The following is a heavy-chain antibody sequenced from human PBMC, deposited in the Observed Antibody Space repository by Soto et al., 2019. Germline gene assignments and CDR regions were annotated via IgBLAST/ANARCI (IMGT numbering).Heavy chain of an antibody. J-gene: IGHJ2*01. V-gene: IGHV3-23*01. Sequence: GGSLRLSCAASGFTFSSHAMSWVRQAPGKGLEWVSAISGSGGSTYYADSVKGRFTISRDNSKNTLYLQMNSLRAEDTAVYYCAKDAYTRIAVAGTGWYFDLWGRGTLVTVSS. CDR2: ISGSGGST. CDR3: AKDAYTRIAVAGTGWYFDL. D-gene: IGHD6-19*01. CDR1: GFTFSSHA.